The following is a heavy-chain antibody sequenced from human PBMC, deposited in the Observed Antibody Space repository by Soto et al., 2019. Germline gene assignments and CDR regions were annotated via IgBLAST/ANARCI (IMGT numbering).Heavy chain of an antibody. CDR1: GGSISSGGYS. J-gene: IGHJ4*02. CDR3: ARGPPLGY. Sequence: QLQLQESGSGLVKPSQTLSLTCAVSGGSISSGGYSWSWIRQPPGKGLEWIGYIYHSGSTYYNPSLKGRVTITEDRAKNQFTLKLSAVTAADTAVYYCARGPPLGYWGQGTLVTVSS. V-gene: IGHV4-30-2*01. CDR2: IYHSGST.